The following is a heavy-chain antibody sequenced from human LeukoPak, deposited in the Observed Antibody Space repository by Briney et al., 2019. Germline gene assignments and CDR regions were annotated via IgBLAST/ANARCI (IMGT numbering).Heavy chain of an antibody. CDR1: GFTFDDYG. J-gene: IGHJ6*03. Sequence: GGSLTLSCAASGFTFDDYGISWVRHAPGQGLEWVCGTNSNGGSTVYADSEKGRFTISRDNSKNTLYLQMNSLRAEDTAVYYCAKDARAYSSSWYGYYYYYYMDVWGKGTTVTISS. CDR3: AKDARAYSSSWYGYYYYYYMDV. V-gene: IGHV3-20*04. D-gene: IGHD6-13*01. CDR2: TNSNGGST.